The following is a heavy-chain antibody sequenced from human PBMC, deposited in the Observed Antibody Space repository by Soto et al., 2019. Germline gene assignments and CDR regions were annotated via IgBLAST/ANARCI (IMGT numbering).Heavy chain of an antibody. CDR3: ARGIGSDWSSWFDP. J-gene: IGHJ5*02. Sequence: GGSLRLSCAASGFTFSSYWMSWVRQAPGKGLEWVANIKEDGSEKSYVDSVKGRFTISRDNAKKLLYLEMNSLRAEDTALYYCARGIGSDWSSWFDPWGQGTPVTVSS. D-gene: IGHD3-9*01. CDR2: IKEDGSEK. CDR1: GFTFSSYW. V-gene: IGHV3-7*03.